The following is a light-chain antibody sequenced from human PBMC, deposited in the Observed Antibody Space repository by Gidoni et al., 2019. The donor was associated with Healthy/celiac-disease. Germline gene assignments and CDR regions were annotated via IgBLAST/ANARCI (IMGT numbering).Light chain of an antibody. CDR1: QSISSW. CDR3: QQLFT. V-gene: IGKV1-5*03. CDR2: KAS. Sequence: DLQMTQSPSILSASVGDRVTITCRASQSISSWLDWYQQKPGKAPKLLIYKASSLESGVTPRFSGSESGTEFTIIISRLLPDDFGTYYCQQLFTFGPGTKVEIK. J-gene: IGKJ3*01.